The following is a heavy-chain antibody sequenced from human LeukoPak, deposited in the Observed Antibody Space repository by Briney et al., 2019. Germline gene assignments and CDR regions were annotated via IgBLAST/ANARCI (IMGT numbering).Heavy chain of an antibody. CDR3: ARNRGSNFDWSDY. D-gene: IGHD3-9*01. Sequence: PSETLSLTCTVSGGSISTSDSFWDWMRQPPGKGPEWIGSIYYSGGTFYNPSLKSRVALSVDTSKNQFSLRLNSVTAADTAVYYCARNRGSNFDWSDYWGQGILVTVSS. CDR2: IYYSGGT. J-gene: IGHJ4*02. CDR1: GGSISTSDSF. V-gene: IGHV4-39*01.